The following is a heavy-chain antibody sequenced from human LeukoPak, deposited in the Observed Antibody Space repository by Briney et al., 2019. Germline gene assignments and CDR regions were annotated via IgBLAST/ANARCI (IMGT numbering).Heavy chain of an antibody. CDR1: GGFISGSPYY. CDR3: AKDPVNWGQDSGTFDI. Sequence: PSETLSLTCTVSGGFISGSPYYWGWIRQAPGKGLEWVSTMSGSGGSTYYTDSVKGRLTISRDNSKSTLYLQMNTLRAEDTAVYFCAKDPVNWGQDSGTFDIWGQGTMVTVSS. J-gene: IGHJ3*02. D-gene: IGHD3-16*01. V-gene: IGHV3-23*01. CDR2: MSGSGGST.